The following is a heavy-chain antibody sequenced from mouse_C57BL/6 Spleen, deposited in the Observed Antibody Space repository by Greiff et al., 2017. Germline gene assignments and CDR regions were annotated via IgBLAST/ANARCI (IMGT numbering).Heavy chain of an antibody. Sequence: LEESGAELVKPGASVKISCKASGYAFSSYWMNWVKQRPGKGLEWIGQIYPGDGDTNYNGKFKGKATLTADKSSSTAYMQLSSLTSEDSAVYFGATGITTVVARYFDVWGTGTTVTVSS. V-gene: IGHV1-80*01. CDR2: IYPGDGDT. D-gene: IGHD1-1*01. CDR1: GYAFSSYW. CDR3: ATGITTVVARYFDV. J-gene: IGHJ1*03.